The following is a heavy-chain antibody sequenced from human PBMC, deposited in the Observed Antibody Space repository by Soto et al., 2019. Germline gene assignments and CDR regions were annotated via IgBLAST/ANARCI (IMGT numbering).Heavy chain of an antibody. CDR2: ISDDGSNT. J-gene: IGHJ4*02. Sequence: QVQLVESGGGVVQPGRSLRLSCAASGFTFSRHTMHWVRQAPGKGLEWVAAISDDGSNTYYADSVKGRFTISRDNSKNTLYRQMNSRSSEDTAVHHCEREVYYDFWSGFNTHPYYFDDWGQGTLVTVSS. D-gene: IGHD3-3*01. CDR3: EREVYYDFWSGFNTHPYYFDD. V-gene: IGHV3-30-3*01. CDR1: GFTFSRHT.